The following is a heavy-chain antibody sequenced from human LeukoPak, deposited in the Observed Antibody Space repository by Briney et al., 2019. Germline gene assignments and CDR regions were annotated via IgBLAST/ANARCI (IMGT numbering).Heavy chain of an antibody. CDR2: ISYDGSNK. D-gene: IGHD2-21*02. CDR3: AKPLWVVTAVDAFDI. Sequence: GGSLRLSCAASGFTFSSYAMHWVRQAPGKGLEWVAVISYDGSNKYYADSVKGRFTISRDNSKNTLYLQMNSLRAEDTAVYYCAKPLWVVTAVDAFDIWGQGTMVTVSS. CDR1: GFTFSSYA. V-gene: IGHV3-30-3*02. J-gene: IGHJ3*02.